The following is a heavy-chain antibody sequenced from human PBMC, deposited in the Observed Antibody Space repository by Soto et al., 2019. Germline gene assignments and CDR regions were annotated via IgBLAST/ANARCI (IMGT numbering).Heavy chain of an antibody. CDR1: GFIFSSYD. V-gene: IGHV3-30*18. CDR2: MSYDGSNK. J-gene: IGHJ4*02. Sequence: QVRLVESGGGVVQPGRSLRLSCAASGFIFSSYDMHWVRQAPGKGLEWVAVMSYDGSNKYYADSVKGRFTISRDNSTNTLYLQMNSLRAEDTAVYYCAKSQRYQPATIGTGGFDYWGQGTLVTVSS. CDR3: AKSQRYQPATIGTGGFDY. D-gene: IGHD1-1*01.